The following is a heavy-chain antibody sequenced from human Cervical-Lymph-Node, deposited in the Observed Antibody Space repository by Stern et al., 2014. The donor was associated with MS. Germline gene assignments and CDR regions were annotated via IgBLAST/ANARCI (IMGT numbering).Heavy chain of an antibody. CDR1: GGSMNSRPYY. CDR2: IYISGST. V-gene: IGHV4-61*02. J-gene: IGHJ4*02. Sequence: VQLVESGPGLVKPSQTLSLTCTVSGGSMNSRPYYWNWLRQPAGKALEWIGRIYISGSTNYNPSLESRVTISIDTSKKELFLKLGSVTAADTAVYYCAREGETSDFFPFDYWGQGAQVIVSS. D-gene: IGHD3/OR15-3a*01. CDR3: AREGETSDFFPFDY.